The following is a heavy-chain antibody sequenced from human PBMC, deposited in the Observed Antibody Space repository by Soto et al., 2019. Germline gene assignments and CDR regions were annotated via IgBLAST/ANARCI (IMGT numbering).Heavy chain of an antibody. J-gene: IGHJ5*02. V-gene: IGHV1-18*04. CDR2: IKPDNGDT. Sequence: QLQLVQSGAEVERPGASVRVSCKAYGYPFSKYGISWIRQAPGQGLEWMGWIKPDNGDTNYEQKFQGRVTMTTDTSSNTAYMELRSLRSDDTAVYYCATSYDSGFDPWGQGTLVSVSS. CDR1: GYPFSKYG. D-gene: IGHD5-12*01. CDR3: ATSYDSGFDP.